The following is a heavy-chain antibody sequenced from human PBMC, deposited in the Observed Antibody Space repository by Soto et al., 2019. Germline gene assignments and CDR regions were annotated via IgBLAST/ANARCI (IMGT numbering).Heavy chain of an antibody. Sequence: QVQVVQSGAEVKKPGSSVKVSCKAFGGSFSNYGISWVRQAPGQGLEWMGGITPVFGTPHYAQKFQDRVTITADESTSTVYMEVSSLTSEDTAVYYCARGDATKIIVTTYYGLDVWGQGATVTVSS. J-gene: IGHJ6*02. CDR1: GGSFSNYG. CDR2: ITPVFGTP. CDR3: ARGDATKIIVTTYYGLDV. V-gene: IGHV1-69*12. D-gene: IGHD3-22*01.